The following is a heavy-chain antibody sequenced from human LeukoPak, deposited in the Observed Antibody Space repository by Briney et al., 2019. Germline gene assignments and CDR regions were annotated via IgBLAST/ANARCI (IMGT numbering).Heavy chain of an antibody. J-gene: IGHJ6*02. V-gene: IGHV3-33*01. CDR1: GFTFSSYG. Sequence: GGSLRLSCAASGFTFSSYGMHWVRQAPGKGLEWVAVIWYDGSNKYYADSVKGRFTISRDNSKNTLYLQMNSLRAEDTAVYYCARDYYDNSGYYAAYYYYYGMDVWGQGTTVTVSS. CDR2: IWYDGSNK. D-gene: IGHD3-22*01. CDR3: ARDYYDNSGYYAAYYYYYGMDV.